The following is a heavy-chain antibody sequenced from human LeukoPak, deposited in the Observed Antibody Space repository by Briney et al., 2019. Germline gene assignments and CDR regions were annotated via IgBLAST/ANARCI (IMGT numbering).Heavy chain of an antibody. J-gene: IGHJ4*02. D-gene: IGHD3-10*01. V-gene: IGHV4-39*01. CDR3: ARSYYYYYFDY. CDR2: IYYSGST. Sequence: SETLSLTCTVSGGSISSSSYYWGWIRQPPGKGLEWIGSIYYSGSTYYNPSLKSRVTISVDTSKNQFSLKLSSVTAADTAVYYCARSYYYYYFDYWGQGTLVILSS. CDR1: GGSISSSSYY.